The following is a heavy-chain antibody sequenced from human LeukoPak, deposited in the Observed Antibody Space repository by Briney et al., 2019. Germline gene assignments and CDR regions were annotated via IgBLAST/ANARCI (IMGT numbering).Heavy chain of an antibody. CDR3: AKDHPMIVVLGYFDY. CDR1: GFTFSSYA. J-gene: IGHJ4*02. Sequence: GGSLRLSCAASGFTFSSYAMSWVREAPGKGLEWVSAISGSGGSTYYADSVKGRFTISRDNSKNTLYLQMNSLRAEDTAVYYCAKDHPMIVVLGYFDYWGQGTLVTVSS. V-gene: IGHV3-23*01. CDR2: ISGSGGST. D-gene: IGHD3-22*01.